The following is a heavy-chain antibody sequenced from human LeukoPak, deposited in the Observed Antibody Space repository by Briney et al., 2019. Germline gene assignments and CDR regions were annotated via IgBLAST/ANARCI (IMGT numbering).Heavy chain of an antibody. D-gene: IGHD5-24*01. V-gene: IGHV3-53*01. Sequence: TGGSLRLSCAASGFTVSSNYMSWVRQAPGKGLEWVSVIYSGGSTYYADSVKGRFTISRDNSKNTLYLQMDSLRAEDTAVYYCAKDVTRVEMFDYWGQGTLVTVSS. CDR3: AKDVTRVEMFDY. CDR1: GFTVSSNY. J-gene: IGHJ4*02. CDR2: IYSGGST.